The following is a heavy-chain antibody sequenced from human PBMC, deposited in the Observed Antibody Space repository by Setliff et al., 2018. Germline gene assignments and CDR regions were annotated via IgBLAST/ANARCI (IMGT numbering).Heavy chain of an antibody. V-gene: IGHV4-61*09. Sequence: SETLSLTCTVSGDSISSRRNYWGWFRQPAGKELEWIGQIYTSWSTNYNPSLKSRVTISVDTSKNQFSLELTSVTAADTAVYYCARHATYYYGSGNLPFDSWGQGTLVTVS. D-gene: IGHD3-10*01. CDR2: IYTSWST. CDR3: ARHATYYYGSGNLPFDS. CDR1: GDSISSRRNY. J-gene: IGHJ4*02.